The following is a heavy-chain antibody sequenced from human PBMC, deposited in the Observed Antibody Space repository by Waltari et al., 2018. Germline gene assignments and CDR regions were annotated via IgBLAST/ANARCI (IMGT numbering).Heavy chain of an antibody. Sequence: QVQLQQWGAGLLKPSETLSLTCAVYGGSFSGSYWSWIRQPPGKGLGWIGEINHSGSTNYNPSLKSRVTISVDTSKNQFSLKLSSVTAADTAVYYCARVEGLRYFDWLPNSQYFQHWGQGTLVTVSS. CDR3: ARVEGLRYFDWLPNSQYFQH. CDR1: GGSFSGSY. CDR2: INHSGST. V-gene: IGHV4-34*01. D-gene: IGHD3-9*01. J-gene: IGHJ1*01.